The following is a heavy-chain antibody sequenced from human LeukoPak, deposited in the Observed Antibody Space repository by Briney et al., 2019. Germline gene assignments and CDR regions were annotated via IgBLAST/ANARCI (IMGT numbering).Heavy chain of an antibody. CDR3: ARTLTGMAVAGPKGFDY. CDR2: ISTSSGTI. Sequence: GGSLRLSCAASGFIFRSYSMNWVRQAPGKGLEWVSYISTSSGTIYYADSVKGRFTISRDNAKNSLYLQMNSLRDEDTAVYYCARTLTGMAVAGPKGFDYWGQGSLVTVSS. D-gene: IGHD6-19*01. J-gene: IGHJ4*02. CDR1: GFIFRSYS. V-gene: IGHV3-48*02.